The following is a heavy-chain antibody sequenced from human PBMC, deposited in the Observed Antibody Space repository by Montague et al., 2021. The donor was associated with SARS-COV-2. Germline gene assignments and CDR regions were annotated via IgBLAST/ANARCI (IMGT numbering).Heavy chain of an antibody. CDR1: GFTFSSYA. Sequence: SLRLSCAASGFTFSSYAMSWVRQAPGKGLEWVSGISGSGGTAFYADSVKGRFTISRDHSSNTLYLQMNSLRAEDTAVYYCAKDIKEILWFGDVFDYWGQGTLVTVSS. CDR2: ISGSGGTA. CDR3: AKDIKEILWFGDVFDY. D-gene: IGHD3-10*01. J-gene: IGHJ4*02. V-gene: IGHV3-23*01.